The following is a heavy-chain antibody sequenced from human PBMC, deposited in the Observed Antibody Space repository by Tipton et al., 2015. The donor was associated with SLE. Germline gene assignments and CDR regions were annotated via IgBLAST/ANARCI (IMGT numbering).Heavy chain of an antibody. V-gene: IGHV4-59*01. CDR1: GGSISSYY. D-gene: IGHD5-24*01. CDR2: IYYSGST. J-gene: IGHJ3*02. CDR3: ARVWGGDGYSPGLAFDI. Sequence: TLSLPCTVSGGSISSYYWSWIRQPPGKGLEWIGYIYYSGSTNYNPSLKSRVTISVDTSKNQFSLKLSSVTAADTAVYYCARVWGGDGYSPGLAFDIWGQGTMVTVSS.